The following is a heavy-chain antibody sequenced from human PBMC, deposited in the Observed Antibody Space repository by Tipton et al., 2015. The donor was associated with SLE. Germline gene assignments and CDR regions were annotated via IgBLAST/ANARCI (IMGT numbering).Heavy chain of an antibody. J-gene: IGHJ4*02. V-gene: IGHV4-38-2*02. Sequence: GLVKPSETLSLTCTVSGYSISRAYYWGWIRQPPGKEPEWIGSIYYSGTTYYTPSLKSRVTASVATSKNQFSLSRYSVTVDDTAVYYCARQGTGFGSGRDDYWGQGTTVTVSS. D-gene: IGHD1-14*01. CDR1: GYSISRAYY. CDR3: ARQGTGFGSGRDDY. CDR2: IYYSGTT.